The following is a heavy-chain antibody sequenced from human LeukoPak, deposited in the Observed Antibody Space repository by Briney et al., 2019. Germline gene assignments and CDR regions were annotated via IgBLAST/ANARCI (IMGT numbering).Heavy chain of an antibody. CDR1: GYTFINYG. V-gene: IGHV1-18*01. CDR2: IIAYNGNT. CDR3: ARVPFEGYCSSTRCFPDY. J-gene: IGHJ4*02. Sequence: ASVKVSCKASGYTFINYGISWVRQAPGQGLEWVGWIIAYNGNTNYAQKVQDRVTMTTDTATSTGYMGLRSLRSDDPAVYYCARVPFEGYCSSTRCFPDYWGKGTLVLVSS. D-gene: IGHD2-2*01.